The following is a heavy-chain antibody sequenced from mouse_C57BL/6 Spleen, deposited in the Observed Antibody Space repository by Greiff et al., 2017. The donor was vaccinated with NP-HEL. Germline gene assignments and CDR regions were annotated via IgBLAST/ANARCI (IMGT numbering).Heavy chain of an antibody. V-gene: IGHV2-9*01. CDR1: GFSLTSYG. Sequence: VKVVESGPGLVAPSQSLSITCTVSGFSLTSYGVDWVRQPPGKGLEWLGVIWGGGSTNYNSALMSRLSISKDNSKSQFFLKMNRLHTEDTAMYYCAKHGSGTVSWFAYWGQGTLVTVSA. D-gene: IGHD4-1*01. CDR3: AKHGSGTVSWFAY. CDR2: IWGGGST. J-gene: IGHJ3*01.